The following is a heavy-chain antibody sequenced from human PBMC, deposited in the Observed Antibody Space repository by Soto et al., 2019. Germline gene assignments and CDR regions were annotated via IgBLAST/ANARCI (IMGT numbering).Heavy chain of an antibody. CDR2: ISAYNGNT. Sequence: ASVKVSCKASGYTFTSYGISWVRQAPGQGLEWMGWISAYNGNTNYAQKLQGRVTMTTDTSTSTAYMELRSLRSDDTAVYYCARDFPIPKDTVTTATDYWGQGTLVTVSS. V-gene: IGHV1-18*01. CDR1: GYTFTSYG. J-gene: IGHJ4*02. D-gene: IGHD4-4*01. CDR3: ARDFPIPKDTVTTATDY.